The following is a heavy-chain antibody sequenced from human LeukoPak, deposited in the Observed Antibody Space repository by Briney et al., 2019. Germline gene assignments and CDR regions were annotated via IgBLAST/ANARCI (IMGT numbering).Heavy chain of an antibody. D-gene: IGHD3-10*01. CDR2: IKQDGSEK. V-gene: IGHV3-7*01. CDR3: AREHGSGSYSGYYMDV. J-gene: IGHJ6*03. CDR1: GFTLSSFW. Sequence: GGSLRLSCAASGFTLSSFWMSWVRQAPGKGLEWVANIKQDGSEKYYVDSVKGRFTISRDNAKNSLYLQMNSLRAEDTAVYYCAREHGSGSYSGYYMDVWGKGTTVTISS.